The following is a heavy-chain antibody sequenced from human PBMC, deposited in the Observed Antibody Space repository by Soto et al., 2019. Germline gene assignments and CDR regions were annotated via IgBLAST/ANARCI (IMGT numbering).Heavy chain of an antibody. J-gene: IGHJ4*02. Sequence: QVQLVQSGAEVKKPGASVKVSCKASGYDFSSYGISWVRQAPGLGLEWMGWISASNGNRDYAQQFQGRVTMTSDTSRTTAYMELSSLRSDDTAVYSCVRDPQRNDYWGQGTLVNVSS. CDR3: VRDPQRNDY. CDR1: GYDFSSYG. CDR2: ISASNGNR. V-gene: IGHV1-18*04. D-gene: IGHD2-2*01.